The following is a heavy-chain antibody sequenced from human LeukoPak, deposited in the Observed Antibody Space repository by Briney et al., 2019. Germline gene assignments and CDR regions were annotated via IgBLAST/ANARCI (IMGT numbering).Heavy chain of an antibody. CDR3: ARVYRAVAGSGYYFDY. CDR1: GFTVRTNY. CDR2: IYSGGST. D-gene: IGHD6-19*01. Sequence: QPGGSLRLSCAASGFTVRTNYMSWVRQAPGKGLEWVSVIYSGGSTYYADSVKGRFTISRDNSKNTLSLQMNSLRAEDTAVYYYARVYRAVAGSGYYFDYWGQGTLVTVSS. J-gene: IGHJ4*02. V-gene: IGHV3-53*01.